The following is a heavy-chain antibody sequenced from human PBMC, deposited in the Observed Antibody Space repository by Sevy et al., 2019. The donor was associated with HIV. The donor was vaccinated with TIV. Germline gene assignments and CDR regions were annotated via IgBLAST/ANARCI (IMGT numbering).Heavy chain of an antibody. CDR2: ISGRGST. Sequence: GGPLRLSCAASGFPFSSYAVTWVRQAPGKGLEWVSMISGRGSTYYADSIQGRFTISRDNSKTTAYLQMKSLTADDTAIYYCAKGSIAALGAMDVWGPGTTVTVSS. V-gene: IGHV3-23*01. D-gene: IGHD6-6*01. J-gene: IGHJ6*02. CDR3: AKGSIAALGAMDV. CDR1: GFPFSSYA.